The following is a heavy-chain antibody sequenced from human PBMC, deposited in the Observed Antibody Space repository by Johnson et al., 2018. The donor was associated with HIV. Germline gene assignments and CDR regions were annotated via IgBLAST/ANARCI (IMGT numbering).Heavy chain of an antibody. CDR2: ISWDGGST. CDR3: AKDIQAGTHDAFDI. V-gene: IGHV3-43D*03. D-gene: IGHD1-7*01. CDR1: GFNFADYA. J-gene: IGHJ3*02. Sequence: VLLVESGGAVVQPGGSLRLSCGASGFNFADYAMDWVRQAPGKGLEWVSLISWDGGSTYYADSVKVRFTISRDNSKNSLYLQMNSLRAEDTALYYCAKDIQAGTHDAFDIWGQGTMVTVSS.